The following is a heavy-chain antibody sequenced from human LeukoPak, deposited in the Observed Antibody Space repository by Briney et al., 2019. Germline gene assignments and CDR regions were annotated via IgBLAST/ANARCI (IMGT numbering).Heavy chain of an antibody. V-gene: IGHV3-30*02. J-gene: IGHJ4*02. CDR1: GFIFSNYA. CDR3: AKDTEWLRPFDY. D-gene: IGHD5-12*01. Sequence: PGGSLRLSCFWSGFIFSNYAMHWVRQTPVKGLEWVAFIRFDGTKEDYADSVKGRFIISRDNSKNTMYLHMNRVRGEDAAVYYCAKDTEWLRPFDYWGQGTLVTVSS. CDR2: IRFDGTKE.